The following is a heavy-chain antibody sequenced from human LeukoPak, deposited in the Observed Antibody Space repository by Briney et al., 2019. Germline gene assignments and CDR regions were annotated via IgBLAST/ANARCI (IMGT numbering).Heavy chain of an antibody. J-gene: IGHJ6*02. CDR3: ARYCGGDCYGMDV. CDR1: GFTFSSNW. Sequence: PGGSLRLSCATSGFTFSSNWMSWVRHVPGRGLDWVANIKPDGSAEYYAASVKGRFTVSRDNAKNSLYLQMNNLRAEDTAVYYCARYCGGDCYGMDVWGQGTTVTVSS. CDR2: IKPDGSAE. D-gene: IGHD2-21*01. V-gene: IGHV3-7*01.